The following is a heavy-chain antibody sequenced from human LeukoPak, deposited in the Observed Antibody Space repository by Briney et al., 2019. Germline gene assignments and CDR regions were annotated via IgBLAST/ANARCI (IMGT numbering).Heavy chain of an antibody. D-gene: IGHD1-26*01. CDR3: AKHSGSYRGGRYFDY. V-gene: IGHV1-18*04. J-gene: IGHJ4*02. CDR1: GDTFTGNY. CDR2: ISPNSGDT. Sequence: ASVKVSCKAGGDTFTGNYIQWVRQAPGRGLEWIGWISPNSGDTNYAQKLQGRVTMTTDTSTSTAYMELRSLRSDDTAVYYCAKHSGSYRGGRYFDYWGQGTLVTVSS.